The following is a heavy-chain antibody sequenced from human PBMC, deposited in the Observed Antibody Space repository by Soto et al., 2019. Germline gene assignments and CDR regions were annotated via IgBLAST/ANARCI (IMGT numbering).Heavy chain of an antibody. J-gene: IGHJ4*02. D-gene: IGHD3-9*01. CDR1: GGSISSYY. CDR2: IYYSGST. Sequence: PSETLSLTCAVSGGSISSYYWTWIRQPPGKGLEWIGYIYYSGSTNYNPSLKSRVIISLDTSKNQFSLKLSSVTAADTAVYYCARGAYNILTGYYVHYWGQGTLVTV. CDR3: ARGAYNILTGYYVHY. V-gene: IGHV4-59*08.